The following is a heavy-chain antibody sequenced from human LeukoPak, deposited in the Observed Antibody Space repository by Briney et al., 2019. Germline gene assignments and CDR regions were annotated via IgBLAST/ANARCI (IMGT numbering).Heavy chain of an antibody. CDR3: ASMTTVTYTTFDY. CDR2: ISGSGGST. D-gene: IGHD4-17*01. J-gene: IGHJ4*02. Sequence: GGSLRLSCATSGFTFSSYAKSWVRQAPGKGLEWVSAISGSGGSTYYADSVKGQFTISRDNSKNTLYLQMNSLRAEDTAVYYCASMTTVTYTTFDYWGQGTLVTVSS. CDR1: GFTFSSYA. V-gene: IGHV3-23*01.